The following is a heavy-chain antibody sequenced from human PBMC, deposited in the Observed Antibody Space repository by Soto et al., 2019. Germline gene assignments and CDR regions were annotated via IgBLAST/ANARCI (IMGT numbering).Heavy chain of an antibody. CDR2: IYYSGNT. Sequence: SETLSLTCTVSGGSISSSSYYWGWIRQPPGKGLEWIGSIYYSGNTYYTPSLKSRVTISVDTSKNQFSLKLSSVTAADTAVYYCAGEGGRYCTGGSCQVDYWGQGTLVTVSS. CDR3: AGEGGRYCTGGSCQVDY. J-gene: IGHJ4*02. D-gene: IGHD2-15*01. V-gene: IGHV4-39*02. CDR1: GGSISSSSYY.